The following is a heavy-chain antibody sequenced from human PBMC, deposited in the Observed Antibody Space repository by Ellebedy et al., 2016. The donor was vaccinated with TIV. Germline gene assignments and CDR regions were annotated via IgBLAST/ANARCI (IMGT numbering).Heavy chain of an antibody. J-gene: IGHJ4*02. V-gene: IGHV1-18*04. CDR1: GYTFTSYG. CDR2: ISVYNGNT. Sequence: AASVKVSCKASGYTFTSYGITWVRQAPGQGLEWIGWISVYNGNTNYAQKLQGRVTMTADKSTSTAYLELRSLRSDDTAVYYSARHMHDIWSGSYSGVRNDFDYWGQGTQVTVSS. CDR3: ARHMHDIWSGSYSGVRNDFDY. D-gene: IGHD3-3*01.